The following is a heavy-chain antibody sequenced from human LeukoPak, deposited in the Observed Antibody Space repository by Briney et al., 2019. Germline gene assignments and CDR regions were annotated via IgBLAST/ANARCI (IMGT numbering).Heavy chain of an antibody. Sequence: GGSLRLSCAASGFTFNIYAMSWVRLAPGKGLQWVASMCGSAGCTFYADSVKGQFTISRDNSKNTLYLQMNSLRAEDTAIYYCARDRPNYHESNGHYYNRDGDHWGQGTLVTVSS. V-gene: IGHV3-23*01. J-gene: IGHJ5*02. CDR3: ARDRPNYHESNGHYYNRDGDH. D-gene: IGHD3-22*01. CDR1: GFTFNIYA. CDR2: MCGSAGCT.